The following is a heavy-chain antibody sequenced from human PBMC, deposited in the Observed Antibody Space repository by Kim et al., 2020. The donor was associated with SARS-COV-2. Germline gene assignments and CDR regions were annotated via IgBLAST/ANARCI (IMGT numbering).Heavy chain of an antibody. Sequence: DHVKGRVPIVRDNSKDTFYLQMNSLRAEDTAVYYCAKTPGGYTYGRFYFDSWGQGTLVTVSS. V-gene: IGHV3-23*01. CDR3: AKTPGGYTYGRFYFDS. D-gene: IGHD5-18*01. J-gene: IGHJ4*02.